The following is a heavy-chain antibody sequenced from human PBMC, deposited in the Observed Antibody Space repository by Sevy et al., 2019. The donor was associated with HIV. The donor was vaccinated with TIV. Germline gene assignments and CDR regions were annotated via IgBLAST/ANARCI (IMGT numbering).Heavy chain of an antibody. J-gene: IGHJ4*02. CDR1: GFTFGDYC. CDR2: FKSDVYGGTV. CDR3: TRWKAAQSIFDY. V-gene: IGHV3-49*04. Sequence: GGYLRLSCTASGFTFGDYCMSWVRQAPGKGLEWVAFFKSDVYGGTVEHAASVRGRFVISRDDSKTIAYLQMNDLKTEDTGVYYCTRWKAAQSIFDYWGQGALVTVSS. D-gene: IGHD6-13*01.